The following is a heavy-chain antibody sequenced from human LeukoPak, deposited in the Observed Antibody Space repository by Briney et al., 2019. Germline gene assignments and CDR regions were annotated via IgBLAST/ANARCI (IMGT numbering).Heavy chain of an antibody. Sequence: SETLSLTCTVSGGSISSSSYYWGWIRQPPGKGLEWIGSIYYSGSTYYNPSLKSRVTISVDTSKNQFSLRLSSVTAADTAVYYCARDDGPATHDYGDYGPEYYYYGMDVWGQGTTVTVSS. J-gene: IGHJ6*02. CDR2: IYYSGST. V-gene: IGHV4-39*07. CDR1: GGSISSSSYY. D-gene: IGHD4-17*01. CDR3: ARDDGPATHDYGDYGPEYYYYGMDV.